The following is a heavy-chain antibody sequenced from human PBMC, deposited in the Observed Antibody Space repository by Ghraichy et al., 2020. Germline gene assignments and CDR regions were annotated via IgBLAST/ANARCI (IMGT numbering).Heavy chain of an antibody. V-gene: IGHV3-15*01. J-gene: IGHJ4*02. CDR3: TTRDCTDDICLDDF. CDR2: IKSKVDGETT. Sequence: GGSLRLSCAVSGLSFSKAWMSWVRQAPGKGPEWLGRIKSKVDGETTDYAAPVEGRFTISRDDSKNTLYLQMNSLKIEDTAVYYCTTRDCTDDICLDDFWGQGVLVTVSS. CDR1: GLSFSKAW. D-gene: IGHD2-21*01.